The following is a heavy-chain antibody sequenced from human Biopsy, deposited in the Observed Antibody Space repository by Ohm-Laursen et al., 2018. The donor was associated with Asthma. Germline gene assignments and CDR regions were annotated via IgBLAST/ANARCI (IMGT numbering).Heavy chain of an antibody. Sequence: SLRLSCTAPGFTFSSYGMHWVRQAPGKGLEWVAVISYDGSNKYYADSVKGRFTISRDNSKNTLYLQMNSLRAEDTAVYYCARDEAVVVPAAIPGNWFDPWGQGTLVTVSS. CDR3: ARDEAVVVPAAIPGNWFDP. J-gene: IGHJ5*02. V-gene: IGHV3-30*03. D-gene: IGHD2-2*01. CDR2: ISYDGSNK. CDR1: GFTFSSYG.